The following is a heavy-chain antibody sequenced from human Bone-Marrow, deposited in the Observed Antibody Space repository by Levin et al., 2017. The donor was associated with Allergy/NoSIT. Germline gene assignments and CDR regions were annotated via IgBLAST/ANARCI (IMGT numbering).Heavy chain of an antibody. CDR3: ARLGCRYPTCSSPIFFYYALDV. V-gene: IGHV5-51*01. D-gene: IGHD2-2*01. CDR2: IYPDDSDS. Sequence: GESLKISCQGSGYSFSKYWIAWVRQMPGRGLEWLGIIYPDDSDSRYSRSFRDQVTFSVDKSINTAYLQWSGLQSSDTAIYYCARLGCRYPTCSSPIFFYYALDVWGQGTTVSVSS. CDR1: GYSFSKYW. J-gene: IGHJ6*02.